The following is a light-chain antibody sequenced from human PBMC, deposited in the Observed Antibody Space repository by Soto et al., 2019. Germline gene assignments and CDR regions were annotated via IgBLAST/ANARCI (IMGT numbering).Light chain of an antibody. CDR3: LLSYSDARGV. CDR1: TGAVTSGHY. V-gene: IGLV7-46*01. J-gene: IGLJ1*01. Sequence: QGVGTQEPSVTVSPGGTVTLTCGSSTGAVTSGHYPYWFQQKPGQAPRTLIYDTNNKRSWTPARFSGSLLGGKAALTLSGAQPEDEAEYYCLLSYSDARGVFGTGTKVTVL. CDR2: DTN.